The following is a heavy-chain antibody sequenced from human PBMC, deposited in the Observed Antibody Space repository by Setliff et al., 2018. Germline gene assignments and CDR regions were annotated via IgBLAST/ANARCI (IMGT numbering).Heavy chain of an antibody. CDR3: ASATGY. V-gene: IGHV3-7*01. CDR2: INQGGSDQ. Sequence: PGGSLRLSCSASGFTFSSLWMAWVRQAPGKGLEWVANINQGGSDQFYVESVKGRFTISRDNSRNTLYLQMNSLRGEDTAVYFCASATGYWGQGILVTVSS. J-gene: IGHJ4*02. CDR1: GFTFSSLW.